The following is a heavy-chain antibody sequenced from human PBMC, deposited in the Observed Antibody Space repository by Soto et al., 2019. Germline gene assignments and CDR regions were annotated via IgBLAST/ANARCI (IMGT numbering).Heavy chain of an antibody. CDR3: ARDIGSGSYFNSNNWFDP. CDR1: GYRFTAYA. J-gene: IGHJ5*02. V-gene: IGHV1-3*04. CDR2: IITGKGDT. D-gene: IGHD3-10*01. Sequence: QVQLQQSGAEVRTPGAAVTISCKASGYRFTAYALHWVRQAPGQSLEWMGGIITGKGDTKCSHKYQGRITISRDTSASTVYMDLRDLRDEDTAVYYGARDIGSGSYFNSNNWFDPWGQGSLVTVSS.